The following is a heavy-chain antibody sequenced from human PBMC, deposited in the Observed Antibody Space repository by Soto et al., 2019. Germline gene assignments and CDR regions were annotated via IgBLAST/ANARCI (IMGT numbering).Heavy chain of an antibody. CDR2: ISYDGSNK. CDR3: ASLSHSLAAAGLDY. J-gene: IGHJ4*02. D-gene: IGHD6-13*01. CDR1: GFTFSSYA. V-gene: IGHV3-30-3*01. Sequence: GGSLRLSCAASGFTFSSYAMHWVRQAPGKGLEWVAVISYDGSNKYYADSVKGRFTISRDNSKNTLYLQMNSLRAEDTAVYYCASLSHSLAAAGLDYWGQGTLVTVSS.